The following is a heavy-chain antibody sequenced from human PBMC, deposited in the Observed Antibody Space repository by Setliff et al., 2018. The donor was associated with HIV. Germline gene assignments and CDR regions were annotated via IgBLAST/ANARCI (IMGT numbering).Heavy chain of an antibody. D-gene: IGHD3-22*01. J-gene: IGHJ4*02. CDR2: VFPDDSDT. Sequence: GESLKISCQASGYSFTTLWIAWVRQMPGKGLEWMGMVFPDDSDTRYSPSFQGQVSMSADKSISTAYLQWSSLKASDTAMYYCARLSGLYYYDTSGYYYGHYFDYWGQGTLVTVSS. CDR3: ARLSGLYYYDTSGYYYGHYFDY. V-gene: IGHV5-51*01. CDR1: GYSFTTLW.